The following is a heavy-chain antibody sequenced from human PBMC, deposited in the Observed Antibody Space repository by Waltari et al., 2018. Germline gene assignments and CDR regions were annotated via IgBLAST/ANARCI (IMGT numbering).Heavy chain of an antibody. CDR3: ARLRVTMAMGAFDI. J-gene: IGHJ3*02. D-gene: IGHD4-17*01. V-gene: IGHV4-39*01. CDR1: GGSISSSSYY. Sequence: QLQLQESGPGLVKPSETLSLTCTVSGGSISSSSYYWGWIRQSPGKGLEWIGSIYYSGSTYYNPSLKSRVTISVDTSKNQFSLKLSSVTAADTAVYYCARLRVTMAMGAFDIWGQGTMVTVSS. CDR2: IYYSGST.